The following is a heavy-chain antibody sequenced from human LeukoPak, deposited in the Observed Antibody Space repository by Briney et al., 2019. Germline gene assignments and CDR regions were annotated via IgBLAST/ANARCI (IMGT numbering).Heavy chain of an antibody. CDR3: ARATYYYDIRGGADAFDI. CDR2: IKQDGSEK. D-gene: IGHD3-22*01. CDR1: GSTFSNFG. J-gene: IGHJ3*02. V-gene: IGHV3-7*01. Sequence: GGSLRLSCAASGSTFSNFGMSWVRQAPGKGLEGVANIKQDGSEKNYVDSVKGRFTISRDNAQNSLYLQMNSLRAEDTAVYYCARATYYYDIRGGADAFDIWGQGTMVTVSS.